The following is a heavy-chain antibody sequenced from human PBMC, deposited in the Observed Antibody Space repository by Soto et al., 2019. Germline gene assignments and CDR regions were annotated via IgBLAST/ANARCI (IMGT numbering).Heavy chain of an antibody. CDR1: GASMSSYY. D-gene: IGHD3-3*01. CDR2: VYSSGGT. CDR3: ARGQRFSDWFDP. Sequence: QVHLQQSGPGLVKPSETLSLTCTVSGASMSSYYWTWIRQPAGEGLEWIGRVYSSGGTHYSPSLKSRVIISLDTSKNQFSLRLLSVTDADTAVYFCARGQRFSDWFDPWGQGTLVTVSS. V-gene: IGHV4-4*07. J-gene: IGHJ5*02.